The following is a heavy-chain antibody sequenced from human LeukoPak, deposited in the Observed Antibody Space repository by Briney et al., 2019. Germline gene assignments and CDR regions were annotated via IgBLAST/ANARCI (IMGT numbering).Heavy chain of an antibody. D-gene: IGHD6-13*01. CDR1: GFRFSNYW. CDR2: IKQDGSEK. J-gene: IGHJ4*02. V-gene: IGHV3-7*01. CDR3: ARIGYSCSSFDY. Sequence: GGSLRLSCAASGFRFSNYWMSWVRQAPGKGLEWVANIKQDGSEKDYVDSMKGRFTISRDNAKNSVYLQVDSLRVEDTAVYYCARIGYSCSSFDYWGQGTLVTVSS.